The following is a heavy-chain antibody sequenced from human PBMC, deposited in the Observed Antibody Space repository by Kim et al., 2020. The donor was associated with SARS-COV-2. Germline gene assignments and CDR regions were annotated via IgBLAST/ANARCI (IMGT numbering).Heavy chain of an antibody. J-gene: IGHJ4*02. CDR3: AKPPYYYDSS. V-gene: IGHV3-30*02. CDR2: NK. Sequence: NKYYADSVKGRFTISKDNSKNTLYLQMNSLRAEDTAVYYCAKPPYYYDSSGGQGTLVTVSS. D-gene: IGHD3-22*01.